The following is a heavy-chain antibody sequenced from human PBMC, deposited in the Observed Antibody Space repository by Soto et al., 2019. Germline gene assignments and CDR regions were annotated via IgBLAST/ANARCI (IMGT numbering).Heavy chain of an antibody. CDR2: IWNDGSNK. D-gene: IGHD3-16*01. CDR1: GFTFSSYG. J-gene: IGHJ4*02. V-gene: IGHV3-33*01. CDR3: ARDWVLNTSPFYYFDD. Sequence: GGSLRLSCAASGFTFSSYGMHWVRQAPGKGLEWVAVIWNDGSNKYYGESVRGRFTISRDNSKNTVYLQMNSLRVEDTAVYYCARDWVLNTSPFYYFDDWGQGTQVTVSS.